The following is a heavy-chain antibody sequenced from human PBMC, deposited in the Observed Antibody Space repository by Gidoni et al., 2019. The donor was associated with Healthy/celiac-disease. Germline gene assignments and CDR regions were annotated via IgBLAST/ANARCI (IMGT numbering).Heavy chain of an antibody. J-gene: IGHJ6*02. CDR3: ARDDPYDYGGNQYYYYGMDV. V-gene: IGHV3-21*01. D-gene: IGHD5-12*01. CDR2: ISSSSSYI. Sequence: EVQLVESGGGLVKPGGSLRLSCAASGFTFSSYSMNWVRQAPGKGLEWVSSISSSSSYIYYADSVKGRLTISRDNAKNSLYLQMNSLRAEDTAVYYCARDDPYDYGGNQYYYYGMDVWGQGTTVTVSS. CDR1: GFTFSSYS.